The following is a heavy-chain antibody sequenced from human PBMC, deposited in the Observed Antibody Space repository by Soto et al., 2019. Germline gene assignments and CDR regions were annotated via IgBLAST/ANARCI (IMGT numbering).Heavy chain of an antibody. D-gene: IGHD1-26*01. CDR2: IRGSGGST. J-gene: IGHJ4*02. CDR3: AKDRGFVPSSHFDY. V-gene: IGHV3-23*01. Sequence: EVQLLESGGGLVQPGGSLRLSCAASGFTFSSYAMSWVRQAPGKGLEWVSGIRGSGGSTYYADSVKGRFTISRDNSKNILYVQMNSLRAEDTAVYFCAKDRGFVPSSHFDYWGQGTVVTVSS. CDR1: GFTFSSYA.